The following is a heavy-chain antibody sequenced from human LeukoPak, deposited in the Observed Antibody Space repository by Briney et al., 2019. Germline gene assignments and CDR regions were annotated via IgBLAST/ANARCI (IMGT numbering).Heavy chain of an antibody. CDR1: GGSISSYY. Sequence: TPSETLSLTCAVSGGSISSYYWSWIRQPPGKGLEWIGYIFYSGSTNYNPSLKSRVTISIDASKSHSSLKLSSVTAADSAVYYCARDRGYGSGSYYMGDAFEIWGQGTMVTVSS. D-gene: IGHD3-10*01. V-gene: IGHV4-59*01. CDR2: IFYSGST. J-gene: IGHJ3*02. CDR3: ARDRGYGSGSYYMGDAFEI.